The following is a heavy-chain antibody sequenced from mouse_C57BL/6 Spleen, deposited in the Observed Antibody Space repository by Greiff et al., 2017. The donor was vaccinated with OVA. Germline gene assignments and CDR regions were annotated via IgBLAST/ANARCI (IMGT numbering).Heavy chain of an antibody. CDR3: VRGGLYYDYDDYAMDY. CDR1: GFTFNTYA. CDR2: IRSKSSNYAT. J-gene: IGHJ4*01. Sequence: EVKVVESGGGLVQPKGSLKLSCAASGFTFNTYAMHWVRQAPGKGLEWVARIRSKSSNYATYYADSVKDRFTISRDDSQSMLYLQMNNLKTEDTAMYYCVRGGLYYDYDDYAMDYWGQGTSVTVSS. V-gene: IGHV10-3*01. D-gene: IGHD2-4*01.